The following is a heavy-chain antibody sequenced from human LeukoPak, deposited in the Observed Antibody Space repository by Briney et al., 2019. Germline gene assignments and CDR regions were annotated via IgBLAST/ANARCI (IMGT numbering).Heavy chain of an antibody. Sequence: GGSLRLSCAASGFTFSSYGMHWVRQAPGKGLEWVSVIYSGGSTYYADSVKGRFTISRDNSKNTLYLQMNSLRAEDTAVYYCARDPEFRSGSYATDYWGQGTLVTVSS. CDR1: GFTFSSYG. D-gene: IGHD1-26*01. J-gene: IGHJ4*02. V-gene: IGHV3-53*01. CDR3: ARDPEFRSGSYATDY. CDR2: IYSGGST.